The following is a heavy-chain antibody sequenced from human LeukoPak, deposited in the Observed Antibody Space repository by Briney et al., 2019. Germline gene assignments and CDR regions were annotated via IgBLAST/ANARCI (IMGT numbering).Heavy chain of an antibody. CDR2: IYYSGST. V-gene: IGHV4-59*08. CDR3: ARHGRITMVRGNWFDP. J-gene: IGHJ5*02. Sequence: SETLSLTCAVYGGSFSGYYWSWIRQPPGKGLEWIGYIYYSGSTNYNPSLKSRVTISVDTSKNQFSLKLSSVTAADTAVYYCARHGRITMVRGNWFDPWGQGTLVTVSS. D-gene: IGHD3-10*01. CDR1: GGSFSGYY.